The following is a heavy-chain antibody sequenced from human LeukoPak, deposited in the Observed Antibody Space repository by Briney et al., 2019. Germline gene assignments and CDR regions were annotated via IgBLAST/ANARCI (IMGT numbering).Heavy chain of an antibody. CDR3: ARDSQGGFDY. CDR1: GFTFRSYG. D-gene: IGHD3-16*01. Sequence: PGGSLRLSCAASGFTFRSYGMHWVRQAPGKGLEWVAYIQYDGSNEQYAHSVKGRFRISRDSSKNILYLQMDSLRAEDTAVYYCARDSQGGFDYWGQGTLVTVSS. J-gene: IGHJ4*02. V-gene: IGHV3-30*02. CDR2: IQYDGSNE.